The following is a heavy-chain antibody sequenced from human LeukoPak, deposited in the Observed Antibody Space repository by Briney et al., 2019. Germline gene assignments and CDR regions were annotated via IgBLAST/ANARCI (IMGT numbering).Heavy chain of an antibody. CDR1: GFTFSSYS. V-gene: IGHV3-48*01. J-gene: IGHJ4*02. CDR3: ASSERYSSSCYAPVDY. Sequence: PGGSLRLSCAASGFTFSSYSMNWVRQAPGKGLEWLSCITSGSGTVYYADSVKGRFAISRDNANNSLYLQMNSLRAEDTAVYYCASSERYSSSCYAPVDYWGQGTLVTVSS. D-gene: IGHD6-13*01. CDR2: ITSGSGTV.